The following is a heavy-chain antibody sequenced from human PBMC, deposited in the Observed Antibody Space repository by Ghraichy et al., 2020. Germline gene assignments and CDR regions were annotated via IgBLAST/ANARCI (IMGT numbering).Heavy chain of an antibody. J-gene: IGHJ4*02. V-gene: IGHV3-48*03. CDR3: ASEYGDPRAYFDY. Sequence: GGSLRLSCAASGFTFSSYEMNWVRQAPGKGLEWVSYISSSGSTIYYADSVKGRFTISRDNAKNSLYLQMNSLRAEDTAVYYCASEYGDPRAYFDYWGQGTLVTVSS. CDR1: GFTFSSYE. CDR2: ISSSGSTI. D-gene: IGHD4-17*01.